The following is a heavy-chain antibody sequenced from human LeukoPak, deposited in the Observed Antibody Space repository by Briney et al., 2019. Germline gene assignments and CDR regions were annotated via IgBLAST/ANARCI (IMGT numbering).Heavy chain of an antibody. CDR2: INPNSGGT. Sequence: ASVKVSCKASGYTFTSYYMHWVRQAPGQGLEWMGWINPNSGGTNYAQKFQGRVTMTRDTSISTAYMELSRLRSDDTAVYYCARDIDIAADRVDDYWGQGTLVTVSS. V-gene: IGHV1-2*02. CDR1: GYTFTSYY. D-gene: IGHD6-13*01. CDR3: ARDIDIAADRVDDY. J-gene: IGHJ4*02.